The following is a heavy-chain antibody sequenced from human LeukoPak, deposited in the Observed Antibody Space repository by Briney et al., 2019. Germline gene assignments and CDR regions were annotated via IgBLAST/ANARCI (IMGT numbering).Heavy chain of an antibody. CDR3: ARVSRGYDILY. J-gene: IGHJ4*02. CDR1: NYSITSGYY. D-gene: IGHD3-9*01. Sequence: PSETLSLTCTVSNYSITSGYYWGWSRPPPGKGREWIGSIYHSGTTYYNPSLKSRVTISVDTSKNQFSLNLSSVTAADTAVYYCARVSRGYDILYWGQGTLVTVSS. V-gene: IGHV4-38-2*02. CDR2: IYHSGTT.